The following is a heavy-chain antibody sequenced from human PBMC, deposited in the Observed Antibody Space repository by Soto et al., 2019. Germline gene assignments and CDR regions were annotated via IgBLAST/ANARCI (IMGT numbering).Heavy chain of an antibody. D-gene: IGHD6-13*01. CDR1: GFTFSSYA. J-gene: IGHJ6*02. CDR3: VIAPPSLSSSSWHSMDV. Sequence: GGSLRLSCAASGFTFSSYAMSWVRQAPGKGLEYVSAISSNGGSTYYADSVKGRFTISRDNSKNTLYLQMSSLRAEDTAVYYCVIAPPSLSSSSWHSMDVWGQGTTVTXSS. V-gene: IGHV3-64D*08. CDR2: ISSNGGST.